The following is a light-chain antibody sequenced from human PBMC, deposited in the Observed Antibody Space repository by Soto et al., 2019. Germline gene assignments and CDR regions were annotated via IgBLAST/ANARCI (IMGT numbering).Light chain of an antibody. CDR2: EAS. CDR1: QSITGNF. Sequence: EIVLTQSPGTLSLSPGETATLSCRASQSITGNFLAWYQQKSGEPPRLLIYEASTRASGTPDRFSGSGSETDFTLTITGLEPEDFAVYYCQQFNSALFSFGQGTRLEIK. CDR3: QQFNSALFS. V-gene: IGKV3-20*01. J-gene: IGKJ2*03.